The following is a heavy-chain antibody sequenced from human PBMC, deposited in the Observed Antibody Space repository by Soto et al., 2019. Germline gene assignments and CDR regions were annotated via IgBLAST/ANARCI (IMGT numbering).Heavy chain of an antibody. D-gene: IGHD1-26*01. J-gene: IGHJ6*02. CDR1: GYTFTSYA. CDR2: INAGNGNT. Sequence: ASVKVSCKASGYTFTSYAMQWVRQAPGQRLEWMGWINAGNGNTKYSQKFQGRVTITADESTSTAYMELSSLRSEDTAVYYCASHSGSYYYYYGMDVWGQGTTVTVYS. CDR3: ASHSGSYYYYYGMDV. V-gene: IGHV1-3*01.